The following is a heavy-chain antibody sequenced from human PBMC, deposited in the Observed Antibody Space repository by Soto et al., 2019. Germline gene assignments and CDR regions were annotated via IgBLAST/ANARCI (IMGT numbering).Heavy chain of an antibody. CDR2: IYHSGST. D-gene: IGHD3-22*01. Sequence: QVQLQESGPGLVKPSGTLSLTCAVSGGSISSSNWWSWVRQPPGKGLEWIGEIYHSGSTNYNPSLKRRVTISVHNSKTQFSLMLRSVTAADTAVYYCARDFPYYYDSSGYRDDAFDIWGQGTMVTVSS. J-gene: IGHJ3*02. CDR1: GGSISSSNW. V-gene: IGHV4-4*02. CDR3: ARDFPYYYDSSGYRDDAFDI.